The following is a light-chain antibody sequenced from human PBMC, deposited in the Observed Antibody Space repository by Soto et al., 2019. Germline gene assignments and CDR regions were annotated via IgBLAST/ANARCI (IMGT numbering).Light chain of an antibody. CDR1: SSNIGAGYD. V-gene: IGLV1-40*01. CDR3: QSYDSSLSGVL. Sequence: QSVLTQPPSVSGAPGQRVTISCTGSSSNIGAGYDVHWYQQLPGTVPKILIYGNNNRPSGVPDRFSGSKSGTSASLAITGLQAEDEADYYCQSYDSSLSGVLFGGGTKLTVL. CDR2: GNN. J-gene: IGLJ2*01.